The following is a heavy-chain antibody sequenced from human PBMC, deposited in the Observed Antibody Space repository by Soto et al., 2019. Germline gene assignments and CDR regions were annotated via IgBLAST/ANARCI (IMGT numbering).Heavy chain of an antibody. J-gene: IGHJ6*02. Sequence: GGSLRLSCAASGFTFSSYAMHWVRQAPGKGLEWVAVISYDGSNKYYADSVKGRFTISRDNSKNTLYLQMNSLRAEDTAVYYCARLPQGGYSYGYRNPGMDVWGQGTTVTVSS. CDR1: GFTFSSYA. V-gene: IGHV3-30-3*01. CDR2: ISYDGSNK. CDR3: ARLPQGGYSYGYRNPGMDV. D-gene: IGHD5-18*01.